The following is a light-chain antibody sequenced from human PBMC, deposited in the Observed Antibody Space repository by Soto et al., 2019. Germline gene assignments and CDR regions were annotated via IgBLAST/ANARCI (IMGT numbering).Light chain of an antibody. Sequence: IVLTQSPGTLSLSPGERATLSCRSSQSVNRRSLAWYQQKPGQAPRLLISTISNRATGIPDRFSGSGSGADFTLTISRLEPEDFAVYYCQQYDKSRTFGQRTKVEIK. CDR2: TIS. J-gene: IGKJ1*01. V-gene: IGKV3-20*01. CDR1: QSVNRRS. CDR3: QQYDKSRT.